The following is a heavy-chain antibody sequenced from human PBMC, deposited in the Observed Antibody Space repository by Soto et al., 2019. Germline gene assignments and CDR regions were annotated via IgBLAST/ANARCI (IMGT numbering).Heavy chain of an antibody. V-gene: IGHV3-7*01. J-gene: IGHJ1*01. CDR3: ARYSSSWSGAEYFQH. CDR2: IKQDGSEK. Sequence: EVQLVESGGGLVQPGGSLSLSCAASGFTFSSFWMSWVRQAPGKGLEWVANIKQDGSEKCYVDSVKGRFTISRDNAKNSLYLQRNGRRAEDTAVYYCARYSSSWSGAEYFQHWGQGTLVTVSS. D-gene: IGHD6-13*01. CDR1: GFTFSSFW.